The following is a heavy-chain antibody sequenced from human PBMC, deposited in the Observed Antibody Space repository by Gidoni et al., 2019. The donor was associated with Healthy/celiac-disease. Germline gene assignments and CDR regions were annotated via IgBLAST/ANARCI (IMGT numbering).Heavy chain of an antibody. J-gene: IGHJ3*02. D-gene: IGHD3-22*01. CDR2: IMPIFGTA. V-gene: IGHV1-69*06. CDR1: GGTFSSYA. Sequence: QVQLVQSGAAVKKHGSSVKVSCKASGGTFSSYAISWVQQAPGQGLECMGGIMPIFGTANYAQKFQGRVTITADKSTSTAYMELSSLRSEDTAVYYCARDGKLSSGKGDIWGQGTMVTVSS. CDR3: ARDGKLSSGKGDI.